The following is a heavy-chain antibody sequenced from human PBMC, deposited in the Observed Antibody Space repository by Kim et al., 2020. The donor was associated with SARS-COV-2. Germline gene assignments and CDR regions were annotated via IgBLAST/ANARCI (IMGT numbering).Heavy chain of an antibody. V-gene: IGHV3-30*10. Sequence: YYTNTGKGRFTISSDNSKNTLYMQIKSLRAENTAVYYCARAQSSGMGLDYWGQGTLVTVSS. J-gene: IGHJ4*02. D-gene: IGHD1-26*01. CDR3: ARAQSSGMGLDY.